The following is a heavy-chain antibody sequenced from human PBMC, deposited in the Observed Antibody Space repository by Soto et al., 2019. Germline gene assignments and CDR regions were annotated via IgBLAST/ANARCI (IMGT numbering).Heavy chain of an antibody. Sequence: EVQLLESGGGLVQPGGSLRLSCAASGFTFSSYAMSWVHQAPGKGLEWVSAISGSGGSTYYADSVKGRFTISRDNSKNTLYLQMNSLRAEDTAVYYCAKDSRDYDYIWGSYRYTPFDYWGQGTLVTVSS. CDR1: GFTFSSYA. CDR2: ISGSGGST. CDR3: AKDSRDYDYIWGSYRYTPFDY. V-gene: IGHV3-23*01. J-gene: IGHJ4*02. D-gene: IGHD3-16*02.